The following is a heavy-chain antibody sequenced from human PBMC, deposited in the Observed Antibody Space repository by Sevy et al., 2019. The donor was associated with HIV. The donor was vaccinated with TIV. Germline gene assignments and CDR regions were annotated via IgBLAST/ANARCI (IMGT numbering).Heavy chain of an antibody. D-gene: IGHD3-22*01. CDR3: ATTKDYYDSSGSPFDS. CDR2: FDPEDGET. J-gene: IGHJ4*02. V-gene: IGHV1-24*01. CDR1: GYTLSQIS. Sequence: ASVKVSCKVSGYTLSQISMHWVRQAPGKGLEWMGSFDPEDGETIYAQKFQARVTMTEDTYTDTAYMELSRLRSDDTAVYYCATTKDYYDSSGSPFDSWGQGTLVTVSS.